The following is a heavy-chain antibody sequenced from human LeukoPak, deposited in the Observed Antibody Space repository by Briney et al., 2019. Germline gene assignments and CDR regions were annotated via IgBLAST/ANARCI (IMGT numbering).Heavy chain of an antibody. CDR2: INPNSGGT. V-gene: IGHV1-2*02. CDR3: ARAQVAGTVFDY. CDR1: GYTFTGYY. D-gene: IGHD6-19*01. Sequence: GASVRVSCKASGYTFTGYYMHWVRQAPGQGLEWMGWINPNSGGTNYAQKFQGRVTMTRDTSISTAYMELSRLRSDDTAVYYCARAQVAGTVFDYWGQGTLVTVSS. J-gene: IGHJ4*02.